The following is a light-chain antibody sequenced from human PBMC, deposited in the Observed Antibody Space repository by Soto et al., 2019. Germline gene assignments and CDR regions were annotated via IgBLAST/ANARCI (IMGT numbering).Light chain of an antibody. Sequence: DIQMTQSPSTLSASVGDRVTITCRASQSITTYLNWYRQKPGKAPKLLIYKASSLESGVPSRFSGSGSGTDFTLTISSLQPEDFATYYCQQSYSTPRTFGQGTRWIS. CDR2: KAS. V-gene: IGKV1-39*01. CDR1: QSITTY. J-gene: IGKJ1*01. CDR3: QQSYSTPRT.